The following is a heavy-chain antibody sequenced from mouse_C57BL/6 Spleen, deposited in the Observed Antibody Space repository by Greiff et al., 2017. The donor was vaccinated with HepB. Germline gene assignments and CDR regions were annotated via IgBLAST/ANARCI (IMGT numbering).Heavy chain of an antibody. CDR2: IYPRSGNT. Sequence: QVQLKQSGAELARPGASVKLSCKASGYTFTSYGISWVKQRTGQGLEWIGEIYPRSGNTYYNEKFKGKATLTADKSSSTAYMELRSLTSEDSAVYFCARGDYYGSSPRWYFDVWGTGTTVTVSS. CDR1: GYTFTSYG. J-gene: IGHJ1*03. V-gene: IGHV1-81*01. D-gene: IGHD1-1*01. CDR3: ARGDYYGSSPRWYFDV.